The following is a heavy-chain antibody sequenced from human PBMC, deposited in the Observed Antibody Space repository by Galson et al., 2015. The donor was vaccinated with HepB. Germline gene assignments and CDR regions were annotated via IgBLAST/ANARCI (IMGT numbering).Heavy chain of an antibody. Sequence: SETLSLTCTVSGGSISSYYWSWIRQPPGKGLEWIGYIYYSGSTNYNPSLKSRVTISVDTSKNQFSLKLSSVTAADTAVYYCARGYKYSSSWYHFSTYWYFDLWGRGTLVTVSS. J-gene: IGHJ2*01. V-gene: IGHV4-59*01. D-gene: IGHD6-13*01. CDR2: IYYSGST. CDR3: ARGYKYSSSWYHFSTYWYFDL. CDR1: GGSISSYY.